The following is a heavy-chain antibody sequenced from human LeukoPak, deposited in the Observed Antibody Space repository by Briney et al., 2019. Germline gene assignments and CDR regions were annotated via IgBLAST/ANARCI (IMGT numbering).Heavy chain of an antibody. V-gene: IGHV4-59*08. Sequence: NASEALSLTCTVSGVSISSYYWSWIRQPPGKGLEWIGYIYYSGSTNYNPSLKSRVTISLDTSKNQFSLKLSSVTAADTAVYYCPSHDGSSWYYAFDVWGQGTMVTISS. D-gene: IGHD6-13*01. CDR2: IYYSGST. CDR1: GVSISSYY. J-gene: IGHJ3*01. CDR3: PSHDGSSWYYAFDV.